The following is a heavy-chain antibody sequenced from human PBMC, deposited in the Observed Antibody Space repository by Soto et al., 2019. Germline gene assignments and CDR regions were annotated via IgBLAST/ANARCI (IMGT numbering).Heavy chain of an antibody. CDR2: INAGNGNT. Sequence: GASVEVSCKASGYTFTIYAMHWVRQAPGQRLEWMGWINAGNGNTKYSQKFQGRVTITRDTSASTAYMELSSLRSEDTAVYYCARDRRYCCSSSCYYAVLVMSYDYWGQGTLVTVSS. D-gene: IGHD2-2*01. CDR3: ARDRRYCCSSSCYYAVLVMSYDY. CDR1: GYTFTIYA. J-gene: IGHJ4*02. V-gene: IGHV1-3*01.